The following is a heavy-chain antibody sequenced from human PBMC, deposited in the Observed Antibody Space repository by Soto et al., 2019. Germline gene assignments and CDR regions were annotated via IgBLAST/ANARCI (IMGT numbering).Heavy chain of an antibody. CDR3: GNIAVSGFWYFDL. CDR1: GFTFSSSP. CDR2: ISTSGGST. Sequence: EVQLLESGGGLEQPGGSLRLSCAASGFTFSSSPMSWVRQAPGKGLEWVSSISTSGGSTYYADSVKGRFTISRDNSKNTLYLQMNSLRAEDTARYYCGNIAVSGFWYFDLWGRGTLVTVSS. J-gene: IGHJ2*01. V-gene: IGHV3-23*01. D-gene: IGHD6-19*01.